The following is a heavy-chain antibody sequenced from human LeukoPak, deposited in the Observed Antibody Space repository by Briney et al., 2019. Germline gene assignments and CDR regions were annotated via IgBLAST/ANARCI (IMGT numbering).Heavy chain of an antibody. Sequence: SETLSLTCAVYGGSFSGYYWSWIRQPPGKGLEWIGEINHSGSTNYNPSLKSRVTISVDTSKNQFSLKLSSVTAADTAVYYCASTTGLWFSAFDYWGQGTLVTVSS. J-gene: IGHJ4*02. CDR3: ASTTGLWFSAFDY. CDR2: INHSGST. CDR1: GGSFSGYY. D-gene: IGHD3-10*01. V-gene: IGHV4-34*01.